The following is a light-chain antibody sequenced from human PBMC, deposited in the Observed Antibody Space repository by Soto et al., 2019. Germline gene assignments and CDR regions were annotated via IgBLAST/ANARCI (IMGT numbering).Light chain of an antibody. CDR2: GNN. J-gene: IGLJ3*02. Sequence: QSALTQPPSVSGAPGQRVTISCTGRSSNIGAGYDLHWYQQLPGTAPKLLIYGNNNRPSGVPDRFSASKSGTSASLAITGLQAEDEADYYCQSYDSSLSGPVFGGGTKVTVL. CDR1: SSNIGAGYD. V-gene: IGLV1-40*01. CDR3: QSYDSSLSGPV.